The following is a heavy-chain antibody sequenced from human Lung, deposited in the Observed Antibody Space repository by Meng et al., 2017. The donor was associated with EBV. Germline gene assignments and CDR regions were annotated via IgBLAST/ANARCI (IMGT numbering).Heavy chain of an antibody. J-gene: IGHJ2*01. V-gene: IGHV4-39*01. CDR1: GGSISSSSYY. Sequence: QLQLQESAPGLVKPSGTLSLTCTVSGGSISSSSYYWGWIRQPPGKGLEWIGSIYYSGSTYYNPSLKSRVTISVDTSKNQFSLKLSSVTAADTAVYYCASPLGILGIVDLWGRGTLVTASS. CDR3: ASPLGILGIVDL. D-gene: IGHD7-27*01. CDR2: IYYSGST.